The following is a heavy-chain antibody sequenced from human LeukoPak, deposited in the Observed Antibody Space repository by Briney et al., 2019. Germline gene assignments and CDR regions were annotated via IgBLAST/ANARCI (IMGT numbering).Heavy chain of an antibody. CDR2: IIPIFGTA. J-gene: IGHJ4*02. V-gene: IGHV1-69*05. CDR3: AADPGGYDPLSFDY. D-gene: IGHD5-12*01. CDR1: GGTFSSYA. Sequence: SVKVSCKASGGTFSSYAISWVRQAPGQGLEWMGGIIPIFGTANYAQRFQERVTITRDMSTSTAYMELSSLRSEDTAVYYCAADPGGYDPLSFDYWGQGTLVTVSS.